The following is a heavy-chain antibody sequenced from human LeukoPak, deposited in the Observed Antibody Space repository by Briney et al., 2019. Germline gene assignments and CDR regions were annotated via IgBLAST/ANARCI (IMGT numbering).Heavy chain of an antibody. V-gene: IGHV4-38-2*02. CDR1: GYSISSGYY. Sequence: PSETLSLTCTVSGYSISSGYYWGWIRQPPGKGLEWIGSIYHSGSTYYNPSLKSRVTISRDTSKNQFSLKLTSVTTADTAVYYCARAGGVKTAALDLDYWGQGTLVTVSS. J-gene: IGHJ4*02. D-gene: IGHD6-25*01. CDR3: ARAGGVKTAALDLDY. CDR2: IYHSGST.